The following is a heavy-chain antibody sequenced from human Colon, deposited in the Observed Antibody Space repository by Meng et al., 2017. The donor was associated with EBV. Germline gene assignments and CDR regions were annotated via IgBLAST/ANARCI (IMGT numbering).Heavy chain of an antibody. CDR1: GFTFSSDY. Sequence: EVQLVESXXDVVQXGGSLRLSCAASGFTFSSDYMHWVRQVPGEGLVWFSRINGDGSSTNYADSVKGRFTISRDNAKNTLYLQMNSLRAEDTAVYFCARESSGYDLSQWGQGTLVTVSS. V-gene: IGHV3-74*01. D-gene: IGHD5-12*01. J-gene: IGHJ4*02. CDR2: INGDGSST. CDR3: ARESSGYDLSQ.